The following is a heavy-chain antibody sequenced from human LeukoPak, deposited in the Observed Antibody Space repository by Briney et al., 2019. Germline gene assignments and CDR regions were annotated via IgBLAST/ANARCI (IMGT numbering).Heavy chain of an antibody. V-gene: IGHV1-46*01. Sequence: ASVKVSCKASGYTFISYYMHWVQQAPGQGLEWMGILNPSGGSTTYAQKFQGRVTMTRDTSTSTVYMELSSLRSEGTAVYYCAKGGDYDFWSGYSYYFDYWGQGTLVSVSS. CDR1: GYTFISYY. J-gene: IGHJ4*02. D-gene: IGHD3-3*01. CDR3: AKGGDYDFWSGYSYYFDY. CDR2: LNPSGGST.